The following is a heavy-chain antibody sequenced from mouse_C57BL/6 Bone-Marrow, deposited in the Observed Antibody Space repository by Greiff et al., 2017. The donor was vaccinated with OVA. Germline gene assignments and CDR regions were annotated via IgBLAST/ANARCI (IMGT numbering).Heavy chain of an antibody. J-gene: IGHJ2*01. V-gene: IGHV1-4*01. D-gene: IGHD1-1*01. CDR1: GYTFTSYT. CDR3: ARNNNYGSSYIFDY. CDR2: INPSSGYT. Sequence: QVQLKQSGAELARPGASVKMSCKASGYTFTSYTMHWVKQRPGQGLEWIGYINPSSGYTKYNQKFKDKATLTADKSSSTAYMQLSSLTSEDSAVYYSARNNNYGSSYIFDYWGQGTTLTVSS.